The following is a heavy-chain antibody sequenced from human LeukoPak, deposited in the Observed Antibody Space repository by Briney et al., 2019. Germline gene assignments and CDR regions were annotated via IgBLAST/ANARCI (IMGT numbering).Heavy chain of an antibody. Sequence: GASVKVSCKASGYTFTGYYMHWVRQAPGQGLEWMGWINPNSGGTNYAQKFQGRVTISVDTYKNQSYLKLSSVTAADTAVYCWGRYSSSWYWFDPWGQGTLVTVSS. D-gene: IGHD6-13*01. CDR2: INPNSGGT. CDR3: GRYSSSWYWFDP. CDR1: GYTFTGYY. V-gene: IGHV1-2*02. J-gene: IGHJ5*02.